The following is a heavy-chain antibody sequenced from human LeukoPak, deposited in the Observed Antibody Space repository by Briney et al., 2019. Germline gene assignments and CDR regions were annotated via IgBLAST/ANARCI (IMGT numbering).Heavy chain of an antibody. V-gene: IGHV3-74*01. Sequence: GGSLRLSCAASGFTFSRYWMHWVRQAPGKGLVWVSRINPDGSTTTYADSVQGRFTISRDNAQNMLYLQMSGLRAEDTATYYCANEHLPEATADYWGQGTLVTVSS. CDR2: INPDGSTT. CDR1: GFTFSRYW. D-gene: IGHD5-18*01. CDR3: ANEHLPEATADY. J-gene: IGHJ4*02.